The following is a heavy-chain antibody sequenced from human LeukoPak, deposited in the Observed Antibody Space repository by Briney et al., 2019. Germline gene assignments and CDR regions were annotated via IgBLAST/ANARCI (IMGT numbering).Heavy chain of an antibody. CDR1: GFTFRSYA. CDR2: VSFNSGST. V-gene: IGHV3-23*01. Sequence: GGSLRLSCAASGFTFRSYAMTWVRQAPGKGLEWVSEVSFNSGSTYYADSVKGRFTISRDNSKNTLYLQMNSLRAEDTAVYYCARYDSGSYNYWGQGTLVTVSS. J-gene: IGHJ4*02. CDR3: ARYDSGSYNY. D-gene: IGHD3-10*01.